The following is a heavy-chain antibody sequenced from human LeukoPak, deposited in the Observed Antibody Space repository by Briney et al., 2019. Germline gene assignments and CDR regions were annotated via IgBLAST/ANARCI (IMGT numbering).Heavy chain of an antibody. D-gene: IGHD3-9*01. V-gene: IGHV3-7*01. J-gene: IGHJ4*02. Sequence: GGSLRLSCAASGFTFSDYYMSWVRQAPGKGLEWVANIKEDGSEKNYVDSVKGRFTISRDNAKNSLYLQINSLRAEDTALYYCARDSADNLDWGQGTLVTVSS. CDR2: IKEDGSEK. CDR3: ARDSADNLD. CDR1: GFTFSDYY.